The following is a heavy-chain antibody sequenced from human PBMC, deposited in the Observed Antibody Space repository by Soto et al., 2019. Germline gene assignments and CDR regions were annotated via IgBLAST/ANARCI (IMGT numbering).Heavy chain of an antibody. J-gene: IGHJ5*01. CDR1: GFTFSSYA. CDR2: ISGSGDST. D-gene: IGHD6-19*01. Sequence: EVQLLESGGGLVQPGGSLRLSCAASGFTFSSYAMSWVRQAPGEGLEWVSVISGSGDSTCYGDSVKGRFAIARDNSKNTLYLQMNSLRVEYTAVYYSAGRTSGWDVDSWGQGTLVSVPS. CDR3: AGRTSGWDVDS. V-gene: IGHV3-23*02.